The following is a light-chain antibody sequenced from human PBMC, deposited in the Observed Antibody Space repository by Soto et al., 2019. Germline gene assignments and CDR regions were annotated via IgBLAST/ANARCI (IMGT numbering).Light chain of an antibody. CDR2: TNN. J-gene: IGLJ3*02. Sequence: QSVLTQPPSASGTPGQRVTISCSGSSCNIGSNTVNWYQQLPGTAPKHLIFTNNQRPSGVPDRFSGSESGTSASLAISGLQSEDEADYYCAAWDDSLNGSWVFGGGTKLTVL. CDR1: SCNIGSNT. CDR3: AAWDDSLNGSWV. V-gene: IGLV1-44*01.